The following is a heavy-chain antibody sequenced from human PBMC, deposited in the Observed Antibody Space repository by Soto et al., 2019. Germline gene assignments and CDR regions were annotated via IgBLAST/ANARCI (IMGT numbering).Heavy chain of an antibody. CDR2: VSSSGNS. J-gene: IGHJ4*02. CDR1: GDSISSATHY. V-gene: IGHV4-31*03. D-gene: IGHD4-4*01. Sequence: SETLSLTCTVSGDSISSATHYWNWIRQHPGKGLEWIGYVSSSGNSYYSPSLKSRVFMSVDTSKNLFSLKLSSVTAADTAIYYCAWRLTSIYSYYDSWGQGTQVTVSS. CDR3: AWRLTSIYSYYDS.